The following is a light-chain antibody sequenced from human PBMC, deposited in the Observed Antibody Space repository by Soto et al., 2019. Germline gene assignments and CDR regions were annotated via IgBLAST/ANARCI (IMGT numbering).Light chain of an antibody. J-gene: IGLJ3*02. CDR1: SSDVGGYNY. Sequence: QSALTQPPSASGSPGQSVTISCTGTSSDVGGYNYVSWYQQHPGKAPKLMIYEVNKRPSGVPDRFSGSKSGNTASLTVSGLQAEDVADYYCSSYVGSNNWVFGGGTKLTVL. CDR3: SSYVGSNNWV. CDR2: EVN. V-gene: IGLV2-8*01.